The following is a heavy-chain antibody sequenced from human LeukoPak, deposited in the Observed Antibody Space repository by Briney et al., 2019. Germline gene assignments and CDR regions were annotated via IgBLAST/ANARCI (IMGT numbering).Heavy chain of an antibody. J-gene: IGHJ3*02. CDR3: ARRSRNGLDAFDI. Sequence: ASVKVSCKASAYTFSGYYLHWVRQAPGQGPEWMGWIDPNNRDTDYAQKFQGRVTMTRDRSISTAYMELSRLTSDDTAVYYCARRSRNGLDAFDIWGQGTMVTVSS. CDR2: IDPNNRDT. V-gene: IGHV1-2*02. CDR1: AYTFSGYY. D-gene: IGHD2-8*01.